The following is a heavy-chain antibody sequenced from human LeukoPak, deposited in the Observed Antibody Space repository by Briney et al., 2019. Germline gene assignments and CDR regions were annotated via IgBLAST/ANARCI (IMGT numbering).Heavy chain of an antibody. CDR2: IYSGGST. V-gene: IGHV3-66*01. J-gene: IGHJ4*02. CDR3: ARVEQWLVRGFDY. CDR1: GFTVSSNY. Sequence: GGSLRLSCAASGFTVSSNYVSWVRQAPGKGLEWVSVIYSGGSTYYADSVKGRFTISRDNSKNTLYLQMNSLRAEDTAVYYCARVEQWLVRGFDYWGQGTLVTVSS. D-gene: IGHD6-19*01.